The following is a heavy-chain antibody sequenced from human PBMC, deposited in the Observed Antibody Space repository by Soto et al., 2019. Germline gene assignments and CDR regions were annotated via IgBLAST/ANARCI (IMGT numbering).Heavy chain of an antibody. Sequence: QVQLVQSGAEAKKPGSSVKVSCKASGGTFSSYAISWVRQAPGQGLEWMGGIIPIFGTANYAQKFQGRVTITADESTSTAYMELSSLRSEDTAVYYCATHWTGVPRYYYGMDVWGQGTTVTVSS. D-gene: IGHD2-8*02. CDR3: ATHWTGVPRYYYGMDV. V-gene: IGHV1-69*12. J-gene: IGHJ6*02. CDR1: GGTFSSYA. CDR2: IIPIFGTA.